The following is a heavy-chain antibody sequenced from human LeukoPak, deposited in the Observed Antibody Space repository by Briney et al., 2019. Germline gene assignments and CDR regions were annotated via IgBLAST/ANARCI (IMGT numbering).Heavy chain of an antibody. Sequence: GGSLRLSCEAFGFDFRNFGMHWVRQAPGKGLEWVAVISFDGSDKYYVDSVKGRFTISRDNSRNTLYLQMNSLRVEDGAVYYCAKDMRDPPAYYFDYWGQGTLVTVSS. CDR1: GFDFRNFG. J-gene: IGHJ4*02. CDR3: AKDMRDPPAYYFDY. CDR2: ISFDGSDK. V-gene: IGHV3-30*18.